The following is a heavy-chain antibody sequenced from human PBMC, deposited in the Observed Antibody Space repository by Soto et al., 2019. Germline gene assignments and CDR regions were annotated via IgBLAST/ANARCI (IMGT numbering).Heavy chain of an antibody. CDR2: IYYSGST. D-gene: IGHD3-10*01. V-gene: IGHV4-31*03. CDR3: ARVNMGRGVMLDY. CDR1: GCSISSGGYY. J-gene: IGHJ4*02. Sequence: QVQLQESGPGLVKPSQTLSLTCTVSGCSISSGGYYWSWIRQHPGKGLEWIGYIYYSGSTYYNPSLKSRVNISVDTSKNQFSLKLSSVTGADTGVYYCARVNMGRGVMLDYWGQGTLVTVSS.